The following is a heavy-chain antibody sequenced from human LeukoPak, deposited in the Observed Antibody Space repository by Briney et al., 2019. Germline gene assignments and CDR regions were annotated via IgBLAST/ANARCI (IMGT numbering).Heavy chain of an antibody. Sequence: SVKVSCKASGGTFSSYAISWVRQAPGQGLEWMGGITPIFGTANYAQKFQGRVTITTDESTSTAYMELSSLRSEDTAVYYCARGDIVVVPTASRYYYMDVWGKGTTVTVSS. J-gene: IGHJ6*03. CDR1: GGTFSSYA. D-gene: IGHD2-2*01. CDR3: ARGDIVVVPTASRYYYMDV. CDR2: ITPIFGTA. V-gene: IGHV1-69*05.